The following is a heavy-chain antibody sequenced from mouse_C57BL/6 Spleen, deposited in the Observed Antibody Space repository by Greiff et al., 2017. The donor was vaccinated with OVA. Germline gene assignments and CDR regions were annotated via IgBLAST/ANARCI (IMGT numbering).Heavy chain of an antibody. CDR3: ARSGASGGLDY. CDR2: IYPGDGDT. Sequence: VQLQQSGPELVKPGASVKISCKASGYAFSSSWMNWVKQRPGKGLEWIGRIYPGDGDTNYNGKFKGKATLTADKSSSTAYMQLSSLTSEDSAVYFCARSGASGGLDYWGQGTTLTVSS. V-gene: IGHV1-82*01. D-gene: IGHD3-1*01. CDR1: GYAFSSSW. J-gene: IGHJ2*01.